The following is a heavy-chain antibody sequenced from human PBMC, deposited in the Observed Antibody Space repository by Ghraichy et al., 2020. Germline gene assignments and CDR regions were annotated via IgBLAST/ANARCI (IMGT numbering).Heavy chain of an antibody. CDR2: IYPGDSDT. CDR1: GYSCTSYW. CDR3: ARQGITIFGVVIEAFDI. Sequence: GESLNISCKGSGYSCTSYWIGWVRQMPGKGLEWMGIIYPGDSDTRYSPSFQGQVTISADKSISTAYLQWSSLKASDTAMYYCARQGITIFGVVIEAFDIWGQGTMVTVSS. D-gene: IGHD3-3*01. V-gene: IGHV5-51*01. J-gene: IGHJ3*02.